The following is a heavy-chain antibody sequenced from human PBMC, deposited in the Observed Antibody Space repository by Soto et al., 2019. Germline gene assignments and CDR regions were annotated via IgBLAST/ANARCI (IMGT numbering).Heavy chain of an antibody. CDR3: ARHPINFGCVRGISRRYYFHY. Sequence: SETLSLTCTVSGGSISSPNYYWGWIRQPPGKGLEWIGSIYYSGSTYYNPSLKSRVTMSGDTSSNQFSLKLSSVTAADTAVYYCARHPINFGCVRGISRRYYFHYWCPGPLVTVSS. D-gene: IGHD3-10*02. V-gene: IGHV4-39*01. CDR2: IYYSGST. CDR1: GGSISSPNYY. J-gene: IGHJ4*02.